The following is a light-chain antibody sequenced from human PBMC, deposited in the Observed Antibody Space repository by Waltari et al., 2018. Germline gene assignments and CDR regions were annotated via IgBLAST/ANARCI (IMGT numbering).Light chain of an antibody. J-gene: IGKJ1*01. CDR3: QQYYSSPWT. CDR2: WAS. CDR1: QSVLYSSYNNNY. Sequence: DIVMTQSPDSLAVSLGERATINCKSSQSVLYSSYNNNYLAWYQHKPGQPPKLLIYWASTRESGVPDRFSGSGSGTDFTLTISSLQAEDVAVYYCQQYYSSPWTFGQGTKVEIK. V-gene: IGKV4-1*01.